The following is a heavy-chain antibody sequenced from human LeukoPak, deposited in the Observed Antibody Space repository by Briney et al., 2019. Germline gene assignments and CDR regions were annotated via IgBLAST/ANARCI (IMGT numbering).Heavy chain of an antibody. V-gene: IGHV4-59*01. J-gene: IGHJ5*02. CDR2: IYYSGST. D-gene: IGHD3-3*01. Sequence: SETLSLTCTVSGGSISSYYWSWIRQPRGKGLEWIGYIYYSGSTNYNPSLKSRVTISVDTSKNQFSLKLSSVTAADTAVYYCAGITIFGVSRSNWFDPWGQGTLVTVSS. CDR1: GGSISSYY. CDR3: AGITIFGVSRSNWFDP.